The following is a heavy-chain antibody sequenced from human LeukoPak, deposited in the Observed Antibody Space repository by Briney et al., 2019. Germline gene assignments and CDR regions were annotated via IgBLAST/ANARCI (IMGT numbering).Heavy chain of an antibody. Sequence: SETLSLTCTVSGDSINRSSYYWGWIRQPPGKGLEWIGTIYYSGSTYYSPSLKSRVTISVDTSKNQFSLKLSSVTAADTAVYYCAVYYYDSSRVDWGQGTLVTVSS. CDR1: GDSINRSSYY. CDR3: AVYYYDSSRVD. D-gene: IGHD3-22*01. V-gene: IGHV4-39*01. J-gene: IGHJ4*02. CDR2: IYYSGST.